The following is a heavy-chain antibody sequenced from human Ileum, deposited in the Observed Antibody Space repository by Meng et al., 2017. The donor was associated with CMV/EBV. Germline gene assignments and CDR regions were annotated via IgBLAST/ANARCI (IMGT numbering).Heavy chain of an antibody. Sequence: EVQLVEFGGDLVKPGESLRLSCAASGFLFSNAWMSWVRQGPGKGLEWVGRIKSKGDGETTDYASPVKGRFTISRDDSKNTLYLEMNSLKTEDTAIYYCTTAYGGSFSNWGQGTLVTVSS. J-gene: IGHJ4*02. CDR3: TTAYGGSFSN. CDR2: IKSKGDGETT. CDR1: GFLFSNAW. V-gene: IGHV3-15*01. D-gene: IGHD1-26*01.